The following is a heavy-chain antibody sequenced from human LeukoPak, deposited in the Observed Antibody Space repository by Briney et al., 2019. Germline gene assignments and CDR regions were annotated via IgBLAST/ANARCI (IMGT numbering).Heavy chain of an antibody. CDR3: AKCFWSGSYWEGYYFDY. D-gene: IGHD1-26*01. J-gene: IGHJ4*02. CDR1: GFTVSSNY. V-gene: IGHV3-23*01. Sequence: GGSLRLSCAASGFTVSSNYMSWVRQAPGKGLEWVSAISGSGGSTYYADSVKGRFTISRDNSKNTLYLQMNSLRAEDTAVYYCAKCFWSGSYWEGYYFDYWGQGTLVTVSS. CDR2: ISGSGGST.